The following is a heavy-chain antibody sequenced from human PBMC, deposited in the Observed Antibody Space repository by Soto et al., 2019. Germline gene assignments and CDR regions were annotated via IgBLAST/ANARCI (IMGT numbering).Heavy chain of an antibody. D-gene: IGHD5-18*01. CDR2: FDPEDGET. CDR1: GYTLTELS. J-gene: IGHJ4*02. Sequence: ASVKVSCKVSGYTLTELSMHWVRQAPGKGLEWMGGFDPEDGETIYAQKFQGRVTMTEDTSTDTAYMELSSLRSEDTAVYYCATDFMSYGYLVRLGYWGQGTLVTVSS. CDR3: ATDFMSYGYLVRLGY. V-gene: IGHV1-24*01.